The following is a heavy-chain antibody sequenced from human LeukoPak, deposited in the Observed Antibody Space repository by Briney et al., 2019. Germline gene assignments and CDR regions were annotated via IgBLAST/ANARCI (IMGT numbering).Heavy chain of an antibody. J-gene: IGHJ3*02. D-gene: IGHD1-1*01. CDR3: ARDLSPNWKDKKLAFDI. CDR1: GCTFTSYA. CDR2: INPIFDRT. Sequence: ASVKVSCKASGCTFTSYAMSWVRQAPGQGLEWMGGINPIFDRTNYAQKFQGRVTITADESMSTAYMELSSLRSEDTAVYYCARDLSPNWKDKKLAFDIWGQAAIVTLSS. V-gene: IGHV1-69*13.